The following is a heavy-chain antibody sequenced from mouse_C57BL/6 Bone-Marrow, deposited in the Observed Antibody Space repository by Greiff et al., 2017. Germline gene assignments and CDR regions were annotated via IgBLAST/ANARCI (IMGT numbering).Heavy chain of an antibody. Sequence: VQLQQSGAELVKPGASVKLSCKASGYTFTSYWMHWVKQRPGQGLEWIGMIHPNSGSTNYNEKFKSKATLTVDKSSSTAYMQLSSLTSEDSSVYYCAPYYGSSYQYFDVWGTGTTVTVSS. J-gene: IGHJ1*03. V-gene: IGHV1-64*01. CDR3: APYYGSSYQYFDV. CDR1: GYTFTSYW. D-gene: IGHD1-1*01. CDR2: IHPNSGST.